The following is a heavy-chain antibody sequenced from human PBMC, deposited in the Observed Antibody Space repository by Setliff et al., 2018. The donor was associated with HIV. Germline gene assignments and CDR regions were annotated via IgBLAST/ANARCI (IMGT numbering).Heavy chain of an antibody. D-gene: IGHD1-26*01. Sequence: SETLSLTCTVSGDSINKYYWSWIRQPPGKGLEWIGFIYISGSTMYNPSLKSRVAMSLDTSKNQVSLKLTSVTAADTAVYYCARRSIVGSTQGYYYYALDVWGQGTTVTVSS. CDR2: IYISGST. J-gene: IGHJ6*02. CDR1: GDSINKYY. CDR3: ARRSIVGSTQGYYYYALDV. V-gene: IGHV4-4*09.